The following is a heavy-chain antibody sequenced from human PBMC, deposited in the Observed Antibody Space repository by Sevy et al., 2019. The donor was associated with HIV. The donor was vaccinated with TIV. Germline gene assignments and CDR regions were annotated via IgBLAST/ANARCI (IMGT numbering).Heavy chain of an antibody. CDR2: IRSKANSYAT. D-gene: IGHD2-15*01. V-gene: IGHV3-73*01. Sequence: GGSLRLSCAASGFTFSGSAMHWVRQASGKGLEWVGRIRSKANSYATAYAASVKGRFTISIEYSKNTAYLQMNSLKTEDTAVYYCTRHSERVVVAATGYYYYMDVWGKGTTVTVSS. CDR3: TRHSERVVVAATGYYYYMDV. CDR1: GFTFSGSA. J-gene: IGHJ6*03.